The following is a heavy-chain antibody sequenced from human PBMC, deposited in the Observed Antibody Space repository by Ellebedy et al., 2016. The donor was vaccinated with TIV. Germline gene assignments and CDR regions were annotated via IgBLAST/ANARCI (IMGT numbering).Heavy chain of an antibody. CDR2: MNPNSGNT. Sequence: ASVKVSCXPSGYTFSNYDINWVRQATGQGLEWMGWMNPNSGNTGFARKFQGRVTMTRNTSISTAYLELTGLTSEDTAVYYCSRGGLLLLPDFWGQGTLVTVSS. CDR1: GYTFSNYD. D-gene: IGHD2-15*01. J-gene: IGHJ4*02. V-gene: IGHV1-8*01. CDR3: SRGGLLLLPDF.